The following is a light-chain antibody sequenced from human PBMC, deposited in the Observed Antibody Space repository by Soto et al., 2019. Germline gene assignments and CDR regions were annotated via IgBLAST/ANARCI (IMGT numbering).Light chain of an antibody. Sequence: EIVLTQSPGTLSLSPGERATLSCRASQSVSSSYLAWYQQKPGQAPRLLIYGASSRATGIPDRFSGSGSGTDFTLTISRLEPKDFAVYYCQQYTTTPRTYGQGTTVEIK. CDR1: QSVSSSY. J-gene: IGKJ1*01. CDR2: GAS. CDR3: QQYTTTPRT. V-gene: IGKV3-20*01.